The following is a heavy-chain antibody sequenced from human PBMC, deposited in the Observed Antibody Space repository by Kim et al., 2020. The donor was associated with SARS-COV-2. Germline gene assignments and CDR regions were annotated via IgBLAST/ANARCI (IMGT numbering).Heavy chain of an antibody. V-gene: IGHV4-34*01. CDR3: ARVPFYDYVWGSYRYWYFDL. CDR2: INHSGST. J-gene: IGHJ2*01. Sequence: SETLSLTCAVYGGSFSGYYWSWIRQPPGKGLEWIGEINHSGSTNYNPSLKSRVTISVDTSKNQFSLKLSSVTAADTAVYYCARVPFYDYVWGSYRYWYFDLWGRGTLVTGSS. CDR1: GGSFSGYY. D-gene: IGHD3-16*02.